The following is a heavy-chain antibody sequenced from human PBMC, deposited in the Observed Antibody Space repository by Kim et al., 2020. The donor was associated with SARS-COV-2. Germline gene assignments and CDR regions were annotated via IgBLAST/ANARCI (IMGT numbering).Heavy chain of an antibody. V-gene: IGHV4-34*01. Sequence: SETLSLTCAVYGESFTGYYWTWVRQSPGKGLEWIGETNHSGTSKNNPYLKSRVTISVETSKKKFSLRLNSVTAADTAIYYCARGGRYYGSGKPWAHGMDVWGQGTAVTVSS. CDR1: GESFTGYY. D-gene: IGHD3-10*01. J-gene: IGHJ6*02. CDR3: ARGGRYYGSGKPWAHGMDV. CDR2: TNHSGTS.